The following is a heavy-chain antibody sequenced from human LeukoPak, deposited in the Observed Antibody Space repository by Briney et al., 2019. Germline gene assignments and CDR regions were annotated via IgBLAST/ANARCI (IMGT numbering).Heavy chain of an antibody. Sequence: GGSLRLSCAASGFTFSDYYMSWIRRAPGKGLEWVSYISSSGSTIYYADSMKGRFTISRDNAKNSLYLQMNSLRAEDTAVYYCARDTYDILTGPRDIIDYWGQGTLVTVSS. J-gene: IGHJ4*02. CDR2: ISSSGSTI. CDR1: GFTFSDYY. V-gene: IGHV3-11*01. CDR3: ARDTYDILTGPRDIIDY. D-gene: IGHD3-9*01.